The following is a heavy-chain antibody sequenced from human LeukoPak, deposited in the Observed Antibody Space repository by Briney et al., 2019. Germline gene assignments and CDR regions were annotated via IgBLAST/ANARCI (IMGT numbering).Heavy chain of an antibody. Sequence: GGSLRLSCAGSGFTFSNYAMTWVRQAPGKGLEWVANIKQDGSDKFYADSMKGRFTISRDNAKNSVYLQMDSLRVEDTAVYYCTRDYRVKDVWGRGTTVTVSS. D-gene: IGHD3-16*02. CDR2: IKQDGSDK. J-gene: IGHJ6*02. CDR1: GFTFSNYA. CDR3: TRDYRVKDV. V-gene: IGHV3-7*01.